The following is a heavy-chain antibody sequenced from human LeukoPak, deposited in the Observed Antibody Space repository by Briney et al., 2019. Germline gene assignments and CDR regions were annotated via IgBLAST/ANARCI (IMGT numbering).Heavy chain of an antibody. CDR2: IGRGYGIT. J-gene: IGHJ4*02. CDR3: ARETVHY. CDR1: GFTFSNYE. V-gene: IGHV3-48*03. Sequence: GGSLRLSCAASGFTFSNYEFNWVRQAPGKRLEWVSYIGRGYGITYYADSVKGRFTVSRDDAKNSVYLQMNSLRAEDTALYYCARETVHYWGQGILVTVSS. D-gene: IGHD4-17*01.